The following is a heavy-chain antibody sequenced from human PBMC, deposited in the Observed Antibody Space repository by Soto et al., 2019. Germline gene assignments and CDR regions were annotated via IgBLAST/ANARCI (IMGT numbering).Heavy chain of an antibody. CDR1: GKSFDNFA. J-gene: IGHJ4*02. CDR2: INVGDDKT. D-gene: IGHD3-16*02. CDR3: ARAKYDYIWGSYHPFDQ. Sequence: QVQLVQSGAEVKKPGASVRLSCKVSGKSFDNFAVHWVRQTPGQRPEWMGRINVGDDKTKYSEKFQGRVIVSYDTSATTSYMELRALSAEDKAVYDCARAKYDYIWGSYHPFDQWAQGAQVTVAS. V-gene: IGHV1-3*01.